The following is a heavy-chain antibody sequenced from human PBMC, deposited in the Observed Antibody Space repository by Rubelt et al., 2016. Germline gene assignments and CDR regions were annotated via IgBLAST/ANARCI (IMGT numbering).Heavy chain of an antibody. J-gene: IGHJ4*02. CDR3: ATKEWLRHPVGY. V-gene: IGHV3-48*01. Sequence: SMHWVRQAPGKGLDWVSYITSSSSSIYYADSVKGRFTISRDNAKNSLYLQLNSLRAEDTAVYYCATKEWLRHPVGYWGQGTLVTVSS. CDR1: S. D-gene: IGHD5-12*01. CDR2: ITSSSSSI.